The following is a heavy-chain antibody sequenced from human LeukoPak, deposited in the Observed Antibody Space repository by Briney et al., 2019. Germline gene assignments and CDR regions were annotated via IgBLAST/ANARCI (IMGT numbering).Heavy chain of an antibody. J-gene: IGHJ4*02. D-gene: IGHD3-3*01. V-gene: IGHV4-38-2*01. Sequence: SETLSLTCAVSGYSISSGYYWGWIRQLPGKGLEWIGSIYHSGSTYYNPSLKSRVTISVDTSKNQFSLKLSSVTAADTAVYYCARQDITIFGVVITAHFDYWGQGTLVTVSS. CDR3: ARQDITIFGVVITAHFDY. CDR2: IYHSGST. CDR1: GYSISSGYY.